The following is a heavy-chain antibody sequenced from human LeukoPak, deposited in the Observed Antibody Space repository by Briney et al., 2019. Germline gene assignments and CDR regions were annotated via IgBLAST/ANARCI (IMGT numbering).Heavy chain of an antibody. D-gene: IGHD2-2*01. Sequence: NPSETLSLTCTVSGGSFRSYYWSWIRQSPGKIMEWIGYIYYTGSTNYSPSLKSRVTISLDTSKNQFSLKLSSVTAADTAVYYCARAIVVVPAAPAEYFQHWGQGTLVTVAS. CDR1: GGSFRSYY. J-gene: IGHJ1*01. CDR2: IYYTGST. CDR3: ARAIVVVPAAPAEYFQH. V-gene: IGHV4-59*12.